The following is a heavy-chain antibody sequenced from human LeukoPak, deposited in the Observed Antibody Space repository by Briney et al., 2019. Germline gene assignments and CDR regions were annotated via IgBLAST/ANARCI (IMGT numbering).Heavy chain of an antibody. CDR1: GFTFSSYA. D-gene: IGHD4-11*01. J-gene: IGHJ3*02. Sequence: GGSLRLSCAASGFTFSSYAMGWVRQAPGKGLEWVSGTSGSGGSTYYADSVKGRFTISRDNSKNTLYLQMSSLRAADTAVYYCAKGGSYSPSLDAFDIWGQGTMVTVSS. CDR3: AKGGSYSPSLDAFDI. CDR2: TSGSGGST. V-gene: IGHV3-23*01.